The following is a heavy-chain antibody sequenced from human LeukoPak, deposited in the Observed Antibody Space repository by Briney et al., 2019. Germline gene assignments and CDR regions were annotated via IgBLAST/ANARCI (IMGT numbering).Heavy chain of an antibody. J-gene: IGHJ4*02. CDR3: TTDFNKVGATTFDY. D-gene: IGHD1-26*01. CDR2: IKSKTDGGTT. V-gene: IGHV3-15*01. Sequence: GGSLRLSCAASGFTFSNAWMSWVRQAPGKGLEWVGRIKSKTDGGTTDYAAPVKGRFTISRDDSKNTLYLQMNSLKTEDTAVYYCTTDFNKVGATTFDYWGQGTLVTVSS. CDR1: GFTFSNAW.